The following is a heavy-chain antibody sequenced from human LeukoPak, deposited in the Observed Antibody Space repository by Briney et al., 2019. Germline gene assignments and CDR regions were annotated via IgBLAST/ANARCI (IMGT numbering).Heavy chain of an antibody. Sequence: ASVKVSCKASVYTFTGYYVHWVRQAPGQGRECMGWINPKGGGTNYAQKFQGRVTMTRDTSISTGYMELSSLRSDDTAVYYCASFQLGELGWSSWGQGTLVTVSS. V-gene: IGHV1-2*02. CDR2: INPKGGGT. CDR3: ASFQLGELGWSS. CDR1: VYTFTGYY. D-gene: IGHD2-15*01. J-gene: IGHJ4*02.